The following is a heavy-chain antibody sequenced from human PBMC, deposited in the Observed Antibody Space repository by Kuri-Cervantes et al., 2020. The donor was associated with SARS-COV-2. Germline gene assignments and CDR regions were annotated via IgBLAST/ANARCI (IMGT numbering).Heavy chain of an antibody. Sequence: SETLSLTCTVSGGSISSGSYYWSWIRQPAGKGLEWIGRIYTSGSTNYNPSLKGRVTISVDTSKNQFSLKLSSVTAADTAVYYCARQGGITIFGVVYSPHYYYYMDVWGKGTTVPSP. D-gene: IGHD3-3*01. CDR2: IYTSGST. J-gene: IGHJ6*03. CDR1: GGSISSGSYY. CDR3: ARQGGITIFGVVYSPHYYYYMDV. V-gene: IGHV4-61*02.